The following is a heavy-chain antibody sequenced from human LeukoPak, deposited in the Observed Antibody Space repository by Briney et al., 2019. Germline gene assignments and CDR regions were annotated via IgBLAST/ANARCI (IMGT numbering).Heavy chain of an antibody. V-gene: IGHV4-38-2*02. J-gene: IGHJ4*02. CDR2: IYHSGST. CDR3: ARTRYYYNSRSYGAPYYFDY. CDR1: GYSVSSGYY. D-gene: IGHD3-10*01. Sequence: PSETLSLTCTVSGYSVSSGYYWGWIRQSPGKGLEWIGSIYHSGSTYYSPSLRSRVTISVDTSKNQFSLKLSSVTAADTAVYYCARTRYYYNSRSYGAPYYFDYWGQGTLVTVSS.